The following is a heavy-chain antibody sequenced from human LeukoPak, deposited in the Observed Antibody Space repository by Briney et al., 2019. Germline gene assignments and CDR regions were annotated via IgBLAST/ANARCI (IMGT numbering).Heavy chain of an antibody. CDR3: ARGLTH. J-gene: IGHJ4*02. Sequence: SETLSLTCSVYGGSFSGYYWRWIRQPPGKGLGWIGEINHSGNSNYNPSLKSRVTISVDTSKNQFSLKLNSVTAADTGVYYCARGLTHWGQGTLVTVSS. CDR2: INHSGNS. V-gene: IGHV4-34*01. CDR1: GGSFSGYY.